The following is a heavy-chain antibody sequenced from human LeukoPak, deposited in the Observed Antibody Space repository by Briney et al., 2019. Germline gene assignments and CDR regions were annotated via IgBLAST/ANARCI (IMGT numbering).Heavy chain of an antibody. CDR2: IYYSGST. CDR1: GGSISSYY. CDR3: ARPNRRGGVDNWFGP. V-gene: IGHV4-59*08. J-gene: IGHJ5*02. D-gene: IGHD2-21*01. Sequence: SETLSLTCTVSGGSISSYYWSWIRQPPGKGLEWIGYIYYSGSTNYNPSLKSRVTISVDTSKNQFSLKLSSVTAADTAVYYCARPNRRGGVDNWFGPWGQGTLVTVSS.